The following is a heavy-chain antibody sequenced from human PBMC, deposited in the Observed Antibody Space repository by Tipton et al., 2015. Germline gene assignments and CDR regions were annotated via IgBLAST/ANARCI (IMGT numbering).Heavy chain of an antibody. CDR3: ARGGNNWFDP. Sequence: TLSLTCTVSGGSVSSSSYYWSWIRQTPGKGLEWIAYIYHSGSTNYNPSLKSRVTISIDTSKNLFSLKLSSVTAADMAVYYCARGGNNWFDPWGRGTLVTVSS. D-gene: IGHD2-15*01. CDR1: GGSVSSSSYY. J-gene: IGHJ5*02. V-gene: IGHV4-61*01. CDR2: IYHSGST.